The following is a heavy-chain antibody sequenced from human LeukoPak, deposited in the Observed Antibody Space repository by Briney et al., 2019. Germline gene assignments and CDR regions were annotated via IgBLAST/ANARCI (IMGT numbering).Heavy chain of an antibody. D-gene: IGHD2-15*01. J-gene: IGHJ4*02. Sequence: SQTLSLTCAISGDSVSSNSAAWSWIRQSPSRGLEWLGRTYYRSKWYSDYAVSVKGRITINTDTSKNQFSLHLNSVTPEDTAVYYCARDLRAGYSLPLDSWGQGALVTASS. CDR3: ARDLRAGYSLPLDS. CDR2: TYYRSKWYS. CDR1: GDSVSSNSAA. V-gene: IGHV6-1*01.